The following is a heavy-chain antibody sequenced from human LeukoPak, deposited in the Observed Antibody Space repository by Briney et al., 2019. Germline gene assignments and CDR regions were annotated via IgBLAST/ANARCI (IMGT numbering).Heavy chain of an antibody. CDR2: ISSNGGST. Sequence: GGSLRLSCAASGFTFSSYAMHWVRQAPGKGLEYVSAISSNGGSTYYANSVKGRFTISRDNSKNTLFLQMGSLRAEDMAVYYCARDLTSGYYFDWYFXLWGRXTLVTV. CDR1: GFTFSSYA. CDR3: ARDLTSGYYFDWYFXL. D-gene: IGHD3-22*01. V-gene: IGHV3-64*01. J-gene: IGHJ2*01.